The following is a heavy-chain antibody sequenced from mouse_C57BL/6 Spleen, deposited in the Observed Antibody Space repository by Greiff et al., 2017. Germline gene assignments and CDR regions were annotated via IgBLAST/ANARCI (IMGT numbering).Heavy chain of an antibody. Sequence: EVQLQQSGPGLVKPSQSLSLTCSVTGYSITSGYYWNWIRQFPGNKLEWMGYISYDGSNNYNPSLKNRISITRDTSKNQFFLKLNSVTTEDTATYYCARDRGYDYDNFDVWGTGTTVTVSS. CDR1: GYSITSGYY. D-gene: IGHD2-4*01. CDR2: ISYDGSN. CDR3: ARDRGYDYDNFDV. V-gene: IGHV3-6*01. J-gene: IGHJ1*03.